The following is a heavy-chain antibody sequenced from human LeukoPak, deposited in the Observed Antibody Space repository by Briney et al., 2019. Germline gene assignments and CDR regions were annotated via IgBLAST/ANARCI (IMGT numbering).Heavy chain of an antibody. V-gene: IGHV3-30*03. J-gene: IGHJ4*02. CDR2: ISYDGSNK. CDR1: GFTFSSYG. Sequence: PGRSLRLSCAASGFTFSSYGMHWVRQAPGKGLEWVAVISYDGSNKYYADSVKGRFTISRDNSKNTLYLQMNSLRAEDTAVYYCARHVGISFWGQGTLVTVSS. D-gene: IGHD7-27*01. CDR3: ARHVGISF.